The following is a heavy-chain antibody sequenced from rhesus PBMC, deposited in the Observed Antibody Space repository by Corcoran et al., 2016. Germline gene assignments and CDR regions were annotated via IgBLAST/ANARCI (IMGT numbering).Heavy chain of an antibody. J-gene: IGHJ4*01. Sequence: QVTFQESGPALVKPTPTLTLTCIFSGFSLSTRGMGVGVILQPPGKTLELLAHIYWDDDKGYSTSLKSRLTISKDTSKKRVVLTMTNMDPVDTATYYCVRRRNEYSNYFDYWGQGVLVTVSS. CDR2: IYWDDDK. D-gene: IGHD4-23*01. CDR3: VRRRNEYSNYFDY. CDR1: GFSLSTRGMG. V-gene: IGHV2-1*01.